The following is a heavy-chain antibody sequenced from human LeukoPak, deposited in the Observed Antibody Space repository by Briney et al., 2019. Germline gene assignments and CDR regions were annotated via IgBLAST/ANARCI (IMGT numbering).Heavy chain of an antibody. CDR2: IYTSGST. J-gene: IGHJ5*02. Sequence: SETLSLTCTVSGGSISSSSYYWSWIRQPAGKGLEWIGRIYTSGSTNYNPSLKSRVTMSVDTSKNQFSLKLSSVTAADTAVYYCARVLRATNWFDPWGQGTLVTVSS. CDR1: GGSISSSSYY. CDR3: ARVLRATNWFDP. V-gene: IGHV4-61*02. D-gene: IGHD3-10*01.